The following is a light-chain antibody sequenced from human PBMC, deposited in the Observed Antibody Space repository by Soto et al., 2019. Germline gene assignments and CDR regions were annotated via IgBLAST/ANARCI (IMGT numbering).Light chain of an antibody. Sequence: QAVVTQEPSLTVSPGGTVTLTCGSSTGAVTSGHYPYWFQQKPGQAPRTLIYDTDNKHSWTPARFSGFLLGGKVALTLSGAQPEDEAEYYCLLCYNGARGVFGPGTKLTVL. J-gene: IGLJ1*01. CDR3: LLCYNGARGV. V-gene: IGLV7-46*01. CDR1: TGAVTSGHY. CDR2: DTD.